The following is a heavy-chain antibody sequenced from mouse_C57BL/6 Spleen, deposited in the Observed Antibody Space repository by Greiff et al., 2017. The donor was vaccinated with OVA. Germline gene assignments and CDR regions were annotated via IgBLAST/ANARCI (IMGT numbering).Heavy chain of an antibody. CDR3: ARLWDAMDY. D-gene: IGHD4-1*01. CDR1: GYAFTNYL. V-gene: IGHV1-54*01. Sequence: VQLQQSGAELVRPGTSVKVSCKASGYAFTNYLIEWVKQRPGQGLEWIGVINPGSGGTNYNEKFKGKATLTADKSSSTAYMQLSSLTSEDSAVYFCARLWDAMDYWGQGTSVTVSS. CDR2: INPGSGGT. J-gene: IGHJ4*01.